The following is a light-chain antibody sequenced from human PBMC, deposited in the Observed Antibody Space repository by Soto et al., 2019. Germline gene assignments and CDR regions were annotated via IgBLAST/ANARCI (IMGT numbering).Light chain of an antibody. CDR1: QTVSNY. Sequence: EIVLTQSPATLSLSPGERATLSCRASQTVSNYLLWYQQKPGQAPRLLIYDASNRATGIPARFSGSGSETDFTLTISSLEPEDVAVYYCQQRMNWPLTFGQGTRLGIK. CDR3: QQRMNWPLT. CDR2: DAS. J-gene: IGKJ5*01. V-gene: IGKV3-11*01.